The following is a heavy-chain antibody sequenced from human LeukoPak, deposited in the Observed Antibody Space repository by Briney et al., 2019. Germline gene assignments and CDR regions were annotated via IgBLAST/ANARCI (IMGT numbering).Heavy chain of an antibody. CDR1: RYTFTSYG. V-gene: IGHV1-18*01. CDR2: ISPYNGKT. CDR3: ASYSSSWSY. D-gene: IGHD6-13*01. J-gene: IGHJ4*02. Sequence: ASVKVSCKAARYTFTSYGISWVRQAPGQGLEWMGWISPYNGKTNYAQKLQGRVTMTTDTSTSTAYMELRSLRSDDAAVYYCASYSSSWSYWGQGTLVTVSS.